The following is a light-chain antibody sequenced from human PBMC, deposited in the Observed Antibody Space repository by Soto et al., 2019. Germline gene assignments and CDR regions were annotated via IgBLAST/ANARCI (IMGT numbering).Light chain of an antibody. V-gene: IGLV2-14*01. CDR3: SSYTSSSTYV. CDR2: EVS. CDR1: ISDVGGYNY. Sequence: SVLTHPASVSGSPGQSMTISCTGTISDVGGYNYVSWYQQHPGKAPKLMIYEVSNRPSGVSNRFSGSKSGNTASLTISGLQAEDEADYYCSSYTSSSTYVFGTGTKVTVL. J-gene: IGLJ1*01.